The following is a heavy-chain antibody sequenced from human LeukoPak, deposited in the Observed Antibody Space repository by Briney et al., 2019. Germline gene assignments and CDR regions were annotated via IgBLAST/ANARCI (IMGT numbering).Heavy chain of an antibody. Sequence: PGVSLSLSCAASGFTFSSYSMRWVRQAPGKGLEWVSYISSGSTYKYYADSVKVRFTIYRDNAKNSLYLQMNSLRVEDTAVYSCAGINDYGDPTGAFDIWGQGKMVTVSS. D-gene: IGHD4-17*01. J-gene: IGHJ3*02. V-gene: IGHV3-21*01. CDR2: ISSGSTYK. CDR1: GFTFSSYS. CDR3: AGINDYGDPTGAFDI.